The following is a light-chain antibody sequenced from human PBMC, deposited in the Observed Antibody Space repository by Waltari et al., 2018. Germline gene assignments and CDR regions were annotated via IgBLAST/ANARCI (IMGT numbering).Light chain of an antibody. CDR3: QQSYSTPWT. CDR1: QSISSY. V-gene: IGKV1-39*01. CDR2: AAS. Sequence: DIQMTQSLSSLSASVGDRVTITCRASQSISSYLNWYQQKPGKAPKILIYAASSLQSGVPSRFSGSGSGTDFTLTISSLQPEDFATYYCQQSYSTPWTFGQGTKVEIK. J-gene: IGKJ1*01.